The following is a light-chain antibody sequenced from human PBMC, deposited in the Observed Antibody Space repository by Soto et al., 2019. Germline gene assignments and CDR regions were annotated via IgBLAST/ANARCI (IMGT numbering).Light chain of an antibody. CDR1: SSHVGGYNY. CDR3: SSYTSSSPYVV. Sequence: QSALTQPASVSRSPGQSITISCTGTSSHVGGYNYVSWYQQHPGKAPKLMIYDVSNRPSGVSNRFSGSKSGNTASLTISGLQAEDEADYYCSSYTSSSPYVVFGGGTKLTVL. CDR2: DVS. J-gene: IGLJ2*01. V-gene: IGLV2-14*01.